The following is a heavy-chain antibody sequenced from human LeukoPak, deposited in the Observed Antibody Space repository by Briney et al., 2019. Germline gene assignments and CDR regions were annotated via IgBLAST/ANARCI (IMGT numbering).Heavy chain of an antibody. Sequence: GGSLRLSCAVSGFSFSSYWMHWVRQAPGKGLVWVSRINSDGSIITYADSVKGRFTISRDNAKNTLYLQMYSLRAEDTAVYYCGRDRSAPYYDLDYWGQGTLVTVSS. CDR3: GRDRSAPYYDLDY. CDR2: INSDGSII. V-gene: IGHV3-74*01. J-gene: IGHJ4*02. D-gene: IGHD2/OR15-2a*01. CDR1: GFSFSSYW.